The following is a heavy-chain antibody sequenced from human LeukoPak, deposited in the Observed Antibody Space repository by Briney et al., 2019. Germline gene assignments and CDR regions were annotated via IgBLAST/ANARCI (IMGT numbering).Heavy chain of an antibody. CDR3: ARGTMNYYDSSGYYRPYYFDY. Sequence: SETLSLTCAVYGGSFSGYYWSWIRQPPGKGLEWIGEINHSGSTNYNPSLKSRVTISVDTSKNQFSLKLSSVTAADTAVYYCARGTMNYYDSSGYYRPYYFDYWGQGTLVTVSS. CDR2: INHSGST. D-gene: IGHD3-22*01. CDR1: GGSFSGYY. V-gene: IGHV4-34*01. J-gene: IGHJ4*02.